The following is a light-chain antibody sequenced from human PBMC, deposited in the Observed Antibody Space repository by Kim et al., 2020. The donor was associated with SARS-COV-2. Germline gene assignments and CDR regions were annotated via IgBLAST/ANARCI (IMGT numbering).Light chain of an antibody. Sequence: GQSITISCTGTSSDVGGYDDVSWYQQHPGKAPKVMIYDVSNRPSGLSNRFSGSKSGNTASLTISGLQAEEEADYYCNSYTTSNTWVFGGGTQLTVL. J-gene: IGLJ3*02. CDR1: SSDVGGYDD. CDR3: NSYTTSNTWV. V-gene: IGLV2-14*03. CDR2: DVS.